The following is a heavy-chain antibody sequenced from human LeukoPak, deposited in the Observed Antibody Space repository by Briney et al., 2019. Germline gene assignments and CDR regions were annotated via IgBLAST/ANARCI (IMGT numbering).Heavy chain of an antibody. CDR1: GFTFSSYS. CDR2: ISSSSSYI. D-gene: IGHD3-22*01. Sequence: PGGSLSLSCAASGFTFSSYSMNWVRQAPGKGLEWVSSISSSSSYIYYADSVKGRFTISRDNAKNSLYLQMNSLRAEDTAVYYCASGYYDSSGYYYSWFDSWGQGTLVTVSS. J-gene: IGHJ5*01. V-gene: IGHV3-21*01. CDR3: ASGYYDSSGYYYSWFDS.